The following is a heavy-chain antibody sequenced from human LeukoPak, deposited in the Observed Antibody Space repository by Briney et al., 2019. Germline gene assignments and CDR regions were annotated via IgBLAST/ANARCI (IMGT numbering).Heavy chain of an antibody. Sequence: GASVKVSCKASGYTFTGYYMHWVRQAPGQGLEWMGWINPNSGGTNYAQKFQGRVTMTRDTSISTAYMELSRLRSDDTAVYYCATPGYSYGADAFDIWGQGTMVTVSS. D-gene: IGHD5-18*01. CDR2: INPNSGGT. V-gene: IGHV1-2*02. CDR3: ATPGYSYGADAFDI. J-gene: IGHJ3*02. CDR1: GYTFTGYY.